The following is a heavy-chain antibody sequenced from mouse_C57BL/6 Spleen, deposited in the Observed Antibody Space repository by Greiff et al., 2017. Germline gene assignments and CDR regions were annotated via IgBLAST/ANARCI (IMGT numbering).Heavy chain of an antibody. V-gene: IGHV2-5*01. CDR3: AKKGITGDYAMDY. Sequence: VKLVESGPGLVQPSQSLSITCTVSGFSLTSYGVHWVRQSPGKGLEWLGVIWRGGSTDYNAAFMSRLSITKDNSKSQVFFKMNSLQADDTAIYYCAKKGITGDYAMDYWGQGTSVTVSS. J-gene: IGHJ4*01. CDR1: GFSLTSYG. CDR2: IWRGGST. D-gene: IGHD2-4*01.